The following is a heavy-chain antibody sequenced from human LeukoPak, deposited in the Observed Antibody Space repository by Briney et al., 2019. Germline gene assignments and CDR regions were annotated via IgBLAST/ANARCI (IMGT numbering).Heavy chain of an antibody. CDR3: AREPAMGPYYYYGMDV. V-gene: IGHV1-69*05. J-gene: IGHJ6*04. CDR1: GGTFSSYA. Sequence: GASVKVSCKASGGTFSSYAISWVRQAPGQGLEWMGGIIPIFGTANYAQKFQGRVTITRDTSASTAYMELSSLRSEDTAVYYCAREPAMGPYYYYGMDVWGKGTTVTVSS. D-gene: IGHD5-18*01. CDR2: IIPIFGTA.